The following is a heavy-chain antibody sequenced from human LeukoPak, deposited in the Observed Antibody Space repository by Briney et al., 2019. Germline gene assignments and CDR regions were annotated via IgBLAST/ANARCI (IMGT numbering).Heavy chain of an antibody. CDR3: ARQDIAVADHDAFDI. D-gene: IGHD6-19*01. CDR2: IYPGDSDT. CDR1: GYSFTSYW. Sequence: GESLKISCKGSGYSFTSYWIGWVRQMPGKGLEWMGIIYPGDSDTRYSPSFQGQVTISADKSISTAYLQWSSLKASDTAMYYCARQDIAVADHDAFDIWGQGTIVTVSS. J-gene: IGHJ3*02. V-gene: IGHV5-51*01.